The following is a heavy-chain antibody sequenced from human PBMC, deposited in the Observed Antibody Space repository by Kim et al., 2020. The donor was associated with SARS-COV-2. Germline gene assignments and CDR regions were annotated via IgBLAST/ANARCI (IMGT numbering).Heavy chain of an antibody. D-gene: IGHD2-15*01. Sequence: SETLSLTCAVYGGSFSGYYWSWIRQPPGKGLEWIGEINHSGSTNYNPSLKSRVTISVDTSKNQFSLKLSSVTAADTAVYYCARGRSRYCSGGSCRPLDYWGQGTLVTVSS. CDR3: ARGRSRYCSGGSCRPLDY. J-gene: IGHJ4*02. CDR2: INHSGST. V-gene: IGHV4-34*01. CDR1: GGSFSGYY.